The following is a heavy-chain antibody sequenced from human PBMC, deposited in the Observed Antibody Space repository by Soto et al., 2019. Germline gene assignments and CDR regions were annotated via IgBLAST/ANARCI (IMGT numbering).Heavy chain of an antibody. V-gene: IGHV3-23*01. CDR1: GFTFASYA. CDR2: ISGGGGST. CDR3: AKDRYYYGMDV. J-gene: IGHJ6*02. Sequence: EVQLLESGGGLVQPGGSLRLSCAASGFTFASYAMSWVRRAPGKGLEWVSAISGGGGSTYFADSVKGRFTISRDNSKNTLYLQMNSLRAEDTAIYYCAKDRYYYGMDVWGQGTTVTVSS.